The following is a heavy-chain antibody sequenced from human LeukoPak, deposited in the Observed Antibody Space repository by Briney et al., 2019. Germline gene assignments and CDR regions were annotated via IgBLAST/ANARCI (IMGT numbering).Heavy chain of an antibody. CDR2: IYYSGST. CDR1: GGSISSYY. D-gene: IGHD1-1*01. Sequence: PSETLSLTCTVSGGSISSYYWSWIRQPPGKGLEWFGYIYYSGSTNYNPSLKSRVTISVDTSKNQFSLKLSSVTAADTAVYYCARDERYNWSPDAFDIWGQGTMVTVSS. V-gene: IGHV4-59*01. J-gene: IGHJ3*02. CDR3: ARDERYNWSPDAFDI.